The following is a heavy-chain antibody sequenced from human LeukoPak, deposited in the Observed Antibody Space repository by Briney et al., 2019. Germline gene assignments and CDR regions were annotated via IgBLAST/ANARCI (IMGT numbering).Heavy chain of an antibody. CDR3: ARDRDYDFWSGYYILYYYYGMDV. CDR1: GYTFTGYY. J-gene: IGHJ6*02. CDR2: INPNSGGT. V-gene: IGHV1-2*06. D-gene: IGHD3-3*01. Sequence: GASVKVSCKASGYTFTGYYMHWVRQAPGQGLEWMGRINPNSGGTNYAQKFQGRVAMTRDTSISTAYMELSRLRSDDTAVYYCARDRDYDFWSGYYILYYYYGMDVWGQGTTVTVSS.